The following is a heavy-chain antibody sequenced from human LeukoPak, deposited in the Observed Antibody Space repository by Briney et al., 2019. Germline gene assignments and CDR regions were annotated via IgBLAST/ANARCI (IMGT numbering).Heavy chain of an antibody. D-gene: IGHD3-22*01. CDR1: GGSFSGYY. V-gene: IGHV4-34*01. Sequence: SETLSLTCAVYGGSFSGYYWSWIRQPPGKGLEWIGEINHSGSTNYNPSLKSRVTISVDTSKNQLSLKLSSVTAEDTAVYYCARGAQITYYYDTSGYPDYWGQGALVTVSS. CDR3: ARGAQITYYYDTSGYPDY. CDR2: INHSGST. J-gene: IGHJ4*02.